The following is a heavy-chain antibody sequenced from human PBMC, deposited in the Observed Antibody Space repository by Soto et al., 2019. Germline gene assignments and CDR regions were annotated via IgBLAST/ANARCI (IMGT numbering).Heavy chain of an antibody. CDR1: GGSFSGYI. Sequence: SETLSLTCDVYGGSFSGYIWTWIRQTPGKGLQWIGQIYHSGSANYNPSLKSRVTISVDTSNNQFSLKLSSVTAADTAVYYCARQASGYYYGWFDPWGQGTLVTVSS. CDR2: IYHSGSA. CDR3: ARQASGYYYGWFDP. D-gene: IGHD3-22*01. V-gene: IGHV4-34*01. J-gene: IGHJ5*02.